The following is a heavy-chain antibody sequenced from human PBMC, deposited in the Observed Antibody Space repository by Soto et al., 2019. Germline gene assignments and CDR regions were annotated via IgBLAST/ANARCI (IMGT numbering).Heavy chain of an antibody. V-gene: IGHV4-31*03. D-gene: IGHD6-6*01. CDR2: IYYSGRT. Sequence: SETLSLTCTVSGGSISSGGYYWSWIRQHPGKGLEWIGYIYYSGRTYYNPSLHSRVSIAVDTTENQFTLKLTSVTAAATSVYYCARGSFYSSSSWFDPWGRGTLVTVSS. CDR1: GGSISSGGYY. J-gene: IGHJ5*02. CDR3: ARGSFYSSSSWFDP.